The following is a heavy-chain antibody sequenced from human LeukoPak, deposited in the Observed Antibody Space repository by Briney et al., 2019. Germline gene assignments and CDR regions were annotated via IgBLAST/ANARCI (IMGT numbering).Heavy chain of an antibody. Sequence: GGSLRLSCAASGFTFSNAWMNWVRQAPGKGLEWVGRIKSKIDGGTTDYAAPVKGRFTISRDNSKNTLYLQMNSLRAEDTAVYYCAKDYSVLTRLPNDAFDIWGQGTMVTVSS. J-gene: IGHJ3*02. CDR1: GFTFSNAW. CDR2: IKSKIDGGTT. CDR3: AKDYSVLTRLPNDAFDI. D-gene: IGHD2-8*02. V-gene: IGHV3-15*01.